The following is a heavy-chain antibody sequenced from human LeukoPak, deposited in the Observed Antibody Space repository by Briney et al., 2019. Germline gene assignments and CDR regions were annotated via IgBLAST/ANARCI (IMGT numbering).Heavy chain of an antibody. J-gene: IGHJ4*02. Sequence: SETLSLTCTVSGGYISSYYWSWIRQPPGKGLEWIGYIYYSGSSDYNPSPKSRVTISVDTSTKQFSLRLRSVTAADTAIYYCARGPYFTNHYDSSGYAYYFDSWGQGTLVTVSS. CDR1: GGYISSYY. CDR2: IYYSGSS. CDR3: ARGPYFTNHYDSSGYAYYFDS. V-gene: IGHV4-59*01. D-gene: IGHD3-22*01.